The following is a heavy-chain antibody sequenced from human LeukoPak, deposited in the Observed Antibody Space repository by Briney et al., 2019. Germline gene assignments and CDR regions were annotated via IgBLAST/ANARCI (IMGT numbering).Heavy chain of an antibody. D-gene: IGHD1-14*01. V-gene: IGHV4-59*01. CDR3: ARVGATGPPDFDY. CDR2: IYYSGST. CDR1: GGSISSYY. J-gene: IGHJ4*02. Sequence: SETLSLTCTVSGGSISSYYWSWIRQPPGKGLEWIGYIYYSGSTNYNPSFKSRVTISVDASKNQFSLKLSSVTAADTAVYYCARVGATGPPDFDYWGQGTLVTVSS.